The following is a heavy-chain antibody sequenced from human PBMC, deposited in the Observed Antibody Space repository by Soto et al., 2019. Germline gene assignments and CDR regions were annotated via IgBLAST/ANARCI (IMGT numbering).Heavy chain of an antibody. V-gene: IGHV4-39*01. D-gene: IGHD2-2*01. CDR2: NYYSGST. Sequence: QLQLQESGPGLVKPSETLSLTCTVSGGSIGSSSYYWGWIRQPPGKGMEWIGSNYYSGSTYYNPSLKSRVTRSLDTSRNQFSLKLSPVTAADTAVYYCAGRGYYAISAFDIWGQGTMVTVSS. CDR3: AGRGYYAISAFDI. J-gene: IGHJ3*02. CDR1: GGSIGSSSYY.